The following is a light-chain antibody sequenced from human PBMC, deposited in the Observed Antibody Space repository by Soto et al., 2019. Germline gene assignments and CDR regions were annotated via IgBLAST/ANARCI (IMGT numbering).Light chain of an antibody. CDR1: ESVKHY. CDR3: QHRDNWSYI. J-gene: IGKJ2*01. Sequence: EIVLTQSQATLSLSPGERATLSCRASESVKHYLAWYQQKPGQAPRLLIYDASTRPTGIPARCSGSGCGRAYTLSISSLQAADFAVYYCQHRDNWSYIFGQGTKLEMK. CDR2: DAS. V-gene: IGKV3-11*02.